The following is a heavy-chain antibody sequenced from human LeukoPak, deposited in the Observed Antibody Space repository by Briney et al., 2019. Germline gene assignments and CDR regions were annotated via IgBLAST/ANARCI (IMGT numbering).Heavy chain of an antibody. V-gene: IGHV4-59*01. CDR3: ARSGGYSSSWSL. CDR1: GGSISTYY. Sequence: PSETLSLTCTVSGGSISTYYWNWIRQPPGKGLEWIGYISNTGITTYNPSLKSRVTISVDTSKSQFSLKLSSVTAADTAVYYCARSGGYSSSWSLWGQGTLVTVSS. D-gene: IGHD6-13*01. J-gene: IGHJ4*02. CDR2: ISNTGIT.